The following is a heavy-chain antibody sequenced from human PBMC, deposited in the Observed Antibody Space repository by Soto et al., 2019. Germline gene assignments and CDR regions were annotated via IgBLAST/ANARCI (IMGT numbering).Heavy chain of an antibody. CDR3: ARTAPTMGFGLYYFDY. J-gene: IGHJ4*02. Sequence: EVHLVESGGGLIQPGGSLRLSCAASGFTVSSHYMSWVRQAPGKGLEWVSVIYSGGSTYYADSVKGRFSISRDNSKNTLYLQMNSLRAADTAVYYCARTAPTMGFGLYYFDYWGQGTLVTVSS. V-gene: IGHV3-53*01. CDR1: GFTVSSHY. D-gene: IGHD3-10*01. CDR2: IYSGGST.